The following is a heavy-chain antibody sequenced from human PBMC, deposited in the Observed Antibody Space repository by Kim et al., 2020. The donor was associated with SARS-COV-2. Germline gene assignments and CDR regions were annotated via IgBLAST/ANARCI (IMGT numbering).Heavy chain of an antibody. CDR3: SRQAGRKFDP. Sequence: SETLSLTCTVSGASIKEYYWSWIRQAPGKGLEWISYMYYLGSTNYNPSLKSRVTVSLDTSKNQFNLKLSSVTVADTAVYYCSRQAGRKFDPWGQGTLAT. CDR2: MYYLGST. CDR1: GASIKEYY. V-gene: IGHV4-59*08. J-gene: IGHJ5*02. D-gene: IGHD3-10*01.